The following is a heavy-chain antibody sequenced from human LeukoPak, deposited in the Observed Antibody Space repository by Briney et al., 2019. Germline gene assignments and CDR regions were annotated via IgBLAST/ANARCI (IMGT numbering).Heavy chain of an antibody. V-gene: IGHV3-7*01. CDR2: IKQDGSEK. J-gene: IGHJ3*02. D-gene: IGHD2-2*01. CDR1: GFTFSSYW. CDR3: ARVYIVVVPAAIPAFDI. Sequence: PGGSLRLSCAASGFTFSSYWMSWVRQAPGKGLEWVANIKQDGSEKYYVDSVKGRFTISRDNAKNSLYLQMNSLRAEDTAVYYCARVYIVVVPAAIPAFDIWGQGTMVTVSS.